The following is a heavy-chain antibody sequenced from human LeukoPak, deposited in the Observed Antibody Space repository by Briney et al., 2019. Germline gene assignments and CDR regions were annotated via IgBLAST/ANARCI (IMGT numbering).Heavy chain of an antibody. CDR2: IYHSGST. CDR1: GYFITSGYY. J-gene: IGHJ4*02. D-gene: IGHD3-22*01. Sequence: SETLSLTCAVSGYFITSGYYWGWIRQPPGKGLEWIGSIYHSGSTCYSPSLKSRVTISVDTSKNQFSLNLTSVTAADTAVYYCAKSDYYYDSSGTNWGQGTLVTVSS. V-gene: IGHV4-38-2*01. CDR3: AKSDYYYDSSGTN.